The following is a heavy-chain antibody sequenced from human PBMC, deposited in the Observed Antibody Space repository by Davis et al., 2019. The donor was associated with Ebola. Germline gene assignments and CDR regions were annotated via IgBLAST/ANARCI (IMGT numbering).Heavy chain of an antibody. CDR1: AFSFIGSY. D-gene: IGHD3-3*01. J-gene: IGHJ6*01. CDR2: INHSGST. V-gene: IGHV4-34*01. CDR3: ASGTIFGVVRYYYYGMDV. Sequence: SETLSLTCAVSAFSFIGSYWSWIRQPPGKGLEWIGEINHSGSTNYNPSLKSRVTISVDTSKNQFSLKLSSVTAADTAVYYCASGTIFGVVRYYYYGMDVWGQGTTVTVSS.